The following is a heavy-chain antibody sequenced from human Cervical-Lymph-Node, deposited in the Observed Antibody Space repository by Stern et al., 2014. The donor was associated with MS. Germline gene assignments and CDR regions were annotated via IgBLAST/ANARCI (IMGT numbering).Heavy chain of an antibody. Sequence: QLVQSGAEVKKPGASVKVSCKASGYTFTGYDMHWVRQAPGQELEWMGRIKPNRGCPNYAQEVQGRVNMTRETAIRPDYMRFGRLRSDDTAVYYCARVGTTGTTSLDYWGQGTLVTVSS. CDR2: IKPNRGCP. CDR1: GYTFTGYD. CDR3: ARVGTTGTTSLDY. J-gene: IGHJ4*02. D-gene: IGHD1-1*01. V-gene: IGHV1-2*06.